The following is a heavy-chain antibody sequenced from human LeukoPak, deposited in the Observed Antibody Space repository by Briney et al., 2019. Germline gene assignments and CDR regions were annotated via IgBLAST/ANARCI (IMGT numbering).Heavy chain of an antibody. J-gene: IGHJ4*02. D-gene: IGHD6-13*01. V-gene: IGHV1-18*01. CDR1: GYSFTSYG. CDR2: ISAHNGYT. Sequence: ASVKVSCKASGYSFTSYGISWVRQAPGQGLEWMGWISAHNGYTNYAQKFQGRVTMTTDTSTTTAYMELRSLRSDDTAVYYCARDSALGTGDFDYWGQGTLVTVSS. CDR3: ARDSALGTGDFDY.